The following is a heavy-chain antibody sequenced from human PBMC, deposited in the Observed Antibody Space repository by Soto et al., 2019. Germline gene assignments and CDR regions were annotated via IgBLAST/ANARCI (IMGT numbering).Heavy chain of an antibody. CDR3: ASKPGDMLRQLEYYYYGMDV. J-gene: IGHJ6*02. V-gene: IGHV1-69*13. Sequence: ASVKVSCKASGGTFSSYAISWVRQAPGQGLEWMGGIIPIFGTANYAQKFQGRVTITADESTSTAYMELSSLGSEDTAVYYCASKPGDMLRQLEYYYYGMDVWGQGTTVTVSS. CDR2: IIPIFGTA. CDR1: GGTFSSYA. D-gene: IGHD6-6*01.